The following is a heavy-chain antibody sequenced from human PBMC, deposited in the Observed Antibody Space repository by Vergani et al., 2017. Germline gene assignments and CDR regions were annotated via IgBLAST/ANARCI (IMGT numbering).Heavy chain of an antibody. J-gene: IGHJ5*02. CDR1: GASIRSSNSY. D-gene: IGHD6-19*01. CDR3: ARHSTVEWLVKLGWIDP. V-gene: IGHV4-39*01. Sequence: QLQLQESGPGLVKPSATLSLTCSFSGASIRSSNSYWGWIRQPPGKGLEWIASIYYSGSTYYNPSLKSRVTISVDTSKNQFSLKLSSVTAADTAVYFCARHSTVEWLVKLGWIDPWGQGILVTVSS. CDR2: IYYSGST.